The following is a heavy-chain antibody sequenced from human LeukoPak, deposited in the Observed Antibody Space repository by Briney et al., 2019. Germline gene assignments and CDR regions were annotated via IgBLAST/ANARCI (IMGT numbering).Heavy chain of an antibody. Sequence: GGSLRLSCAASGFTFSRYEMNWVRQAPGKGRECVSYISSSGSTIYYADSVKGRFTISRDNAKNSLYLQMNSLRAEDSAFYECASQYYCACGRAEGYENWCQGPLVLVSS. CDR1: GFTFSRYE. CDR2: ISSSGSTI. J-gene: IGHJ1*01. D-gene: IGHD2/OR15-2a*01. V-gene: IGHV3-48*03. CDR3: ASQYYCACGRAEGYEN.